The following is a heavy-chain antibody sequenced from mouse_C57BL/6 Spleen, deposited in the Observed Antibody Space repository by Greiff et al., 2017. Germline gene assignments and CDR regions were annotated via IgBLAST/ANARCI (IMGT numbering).Heavy chain of an antibody. CDR2: IGNKANGYTT. CDR3: ARLYGNYGWYFDV. Sequence: EVKLVESGGGLVQPGGSLSLSCAASGFTFTDYYMSWVRQPPGKALEWLGFIGNKANGYTTEYSASVKGRFTISRDKSQSILYLQRSALRAEDSASYYCARLYGNYGWYFDVWGTGTTVTVAS. J-gene: IGHJ1*03. CDR1: GFTFTDYY. V-gene: IGHV7-3*01. D-gene: IGHD2-1*01.